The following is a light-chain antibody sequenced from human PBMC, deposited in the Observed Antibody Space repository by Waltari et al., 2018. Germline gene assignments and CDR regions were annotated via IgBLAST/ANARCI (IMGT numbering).Light chain of an antibody. Sequence: DIVMTRSPDSLAVSLGERATINCKSSRTVLYDSNNKNYLAWYQQKPGQPPNLLIYWASTRKSGVPDRFSGSGSGTDFTLTISTLQAEDVAVYYCHQYYNTPYSYGQGTKLEIK. J-gene: IGKJ2*03. V-gene: IGKV4-1*01. CDR3: HQYYNTPYS. CDR2: WAS. CDR1: RTVLYDSNNKNY.